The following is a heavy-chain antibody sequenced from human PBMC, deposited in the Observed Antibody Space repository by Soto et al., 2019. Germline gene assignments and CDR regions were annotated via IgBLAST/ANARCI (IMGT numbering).Heavy chain of an antibody. CDR3: AKGRLPGWIPFDY. Sequence: AASVKVSCKASGYTFSNSAMHWVRQAPGQGLEWMGWINVDSGKTRYSQRFHDRVDITRDTSASTAYMELSSLTFEDTAVYYCAKGRLPGWIPFDYWGQGALVTVSS. D-gene: IGHD2-2*03. V-gene: IGHV1-3*01. J-gene: IGHJ4*02. CDR2: INVDSGKT. CDR1: GYTFSNSA.